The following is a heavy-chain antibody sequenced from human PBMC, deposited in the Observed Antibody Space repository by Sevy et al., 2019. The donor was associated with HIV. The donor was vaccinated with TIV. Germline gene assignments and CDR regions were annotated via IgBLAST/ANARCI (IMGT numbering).Heavy chain of an antibody. D-gene: IGHD2-15*01. CDR2: IYHSGGT. J-gene: IGHJ3*02. CDR1: GYSISSGYY. V-gene: IGHV4-38-2*01. Sequence: SETLSLTCAVSGYSISSGYYWGWIRQPPGKGLEWIGSIYHSGGTYYNPSLKSRVTISVDTSKNQFSLKLSSVTAADTAVYYCARLDLGYCSGGSCSPFFFDIWGQGTMVTVSS. CDR3: ARLDLGYCSGGSCSPFFFDI.